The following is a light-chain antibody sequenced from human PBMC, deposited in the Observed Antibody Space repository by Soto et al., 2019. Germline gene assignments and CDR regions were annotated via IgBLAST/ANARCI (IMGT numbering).Light chain of an antibody. CDR1: QGISNY. Sequence: DIHMPQSHSSLSASVGDRVTVTCRASQGISNYLAWYQQKPGKVPKLLIYAASTLHSGVPSRFSGSGSGTDFTLTISSLQPEDVATYFCQKYFSTPRTFGQGTKVDIK. CDR3: QKYFSTPRT. J-gene: IGKJ1*01. V-gene: IGKV1-27*01. CDR2: AAS.